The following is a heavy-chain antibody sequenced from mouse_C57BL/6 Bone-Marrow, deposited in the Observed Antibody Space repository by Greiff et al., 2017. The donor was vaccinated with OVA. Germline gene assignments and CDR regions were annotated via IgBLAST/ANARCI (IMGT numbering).Heavy chain of an antibody. Sequence: QVQLKQPGAELVKPGASVKLSCKASGYTFTSYWMHWVKQRPGRGLEWIGRIDPNSGGTKYNEKFKSKATLTVDKPSSTAYMQLSSLTSEDSAVYYCARSQDYDWFAYWGQGTLVTVSA. CDR1: GYTFTSYW. CDR3: ARSQDYDWFAY. V-gene: IGHV1-72*01. D-gene: IGHD2-4*01. J-gene: IGHJ3*01. CDR2: IDPNSGGT.